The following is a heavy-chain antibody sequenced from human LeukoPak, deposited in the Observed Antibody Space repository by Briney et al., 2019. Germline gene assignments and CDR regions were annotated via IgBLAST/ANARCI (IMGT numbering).Heavy chain of an antibody. D-gene: IGHD2/OR15-2a*01. CDR3: ARDPGRINWFDP. V-gene: IGHV1-3*01. J-gene: IGHJ5*02. CDR2: INAGNGNT. CDR1: GYTSTSYA. Sequence: ASVKVSCKASGYTSTSYAMHWVRQAPGQRLEWMGWINAGNGNTKYSQKFQGRVTITRDTSASTAYMELSSLRSEDTAVYYCARDPGRINWFDPWGQGTLVTVSS.